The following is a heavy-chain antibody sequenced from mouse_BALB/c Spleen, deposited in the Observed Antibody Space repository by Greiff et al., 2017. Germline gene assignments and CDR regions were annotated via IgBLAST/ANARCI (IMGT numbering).Heavy chain of an antibody. CDR2: ISYSGST. CDR1: GDSITSGY. J-gene: IGHJ4*01. Sequence: EVKLMESGPSLVKPSQTLSLTCSVTGDSITSGYWNWIRKFPGNKLEYMGYISYSGSTYYNPSLKSRISITRDTSKNQYYLQLNSVTTEDTATYYCARGIYDGFNGAMDYWGQGTSVTVSS. CDR3: ARGIYDGFNGAMDY. D-gene: IGHD2-3*01. V-gene: IGHV3-8*02.